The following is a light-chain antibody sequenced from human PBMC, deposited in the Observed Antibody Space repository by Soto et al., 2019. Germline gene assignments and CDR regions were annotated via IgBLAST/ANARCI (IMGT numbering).Light chain of an antibody. Sequence: EIVLTQSPGTLSLSPGERATLSCRASQSVSSSYLAWYQQKPGQAPRLLIYGASSRATGIPDRFSGGGSGTDFTLTISRLEPEDFAVYFCQQYGSSPITFSQGTRLEIK. V-gene: IGKV3-20*01. CDR1: QSVSSSY. CDR3: QQYGSSPIT. J-gene: IGKJ5*01. CDR2: GAS.